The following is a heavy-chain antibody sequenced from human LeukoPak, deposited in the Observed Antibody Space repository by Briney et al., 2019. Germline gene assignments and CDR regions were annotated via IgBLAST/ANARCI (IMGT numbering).Heavy chain of an antibody. D-gene: IGHD5-24*01. CDR3: ARDGAGIESWVELDP. CDR1: GFSVSNHY. J-gene: IGHJ5*02. CDR2: IWADGTT. V-gene: IGHV3-66*02. Sequence: RGSLRLSCAASGFSVSNHYMAWVRQAPGRRLEWVSFIWADGTTFYTDSVRGRFTVSRDQFKNTLYLQMGSLRPDDTALYYCARDGAGIESWVELDPWGQGTQVTVSA.